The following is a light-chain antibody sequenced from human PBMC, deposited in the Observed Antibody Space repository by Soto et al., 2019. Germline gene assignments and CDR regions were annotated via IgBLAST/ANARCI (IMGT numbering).Light chain of an antibody. CDR3: AAWDDSMSAYV. V-gene: IGLV1-47*01. CDR2: RNN. J-gene: IGLJ1*01. CDR1: SSNIGSNF. Sequence: TPGQMVTISCSGSSSNIGSNFVYWFQQLPGAAPKLLIYRNNQRPSGVPDRFSGSKSGTSASLAISGLRSENEADYYCAAWDDSMSAYVFGTGTKVTVL.